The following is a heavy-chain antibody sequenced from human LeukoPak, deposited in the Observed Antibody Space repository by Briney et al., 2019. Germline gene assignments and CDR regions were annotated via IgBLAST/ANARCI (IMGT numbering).Heavy chain of an antibody. V-gene: IGHV3-23*01. CDR1: GFTFSSYA. CDR3: AKVVYCGGDCYSAAFDI. CDR2: ISGSGGST. Sequence: SGGSLRLSCAASGFTFSSYAMSWVRQAPGKVLEWVSAISGSGGSTYYADSVKGRFTISRDNSKNTLYLQMNSLRAEDTAVYYCAKVVYCGGDCYSAAFDIWGQGTMVTVSS. D-gene: IGHD2-21*01. J-gene: IGHJ3*02.